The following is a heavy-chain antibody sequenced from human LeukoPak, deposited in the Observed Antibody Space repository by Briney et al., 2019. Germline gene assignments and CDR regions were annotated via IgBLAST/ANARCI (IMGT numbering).Heavy chain of an antibody. J-gene: IGHJ5*02. D-gene: IGHD3-16*02. Sequence: PGGSLRLSCAASGFTFSSYAMHWVRQAPGKGLEWVAVISYDGSNKYYADSVKGRFTISRDNSKNTLYLQMNSLRAEDTAVYYCAKGPRKYYDYVWGSYRSNWFDPWGQGTLVTVSS. V-gene: IGHV3-30-3*01. CDR3: AKGPRKYYDYVWGSYRSNWFDP. CDR2: ISYDGSNK. CDR1: GFTFSSYA.